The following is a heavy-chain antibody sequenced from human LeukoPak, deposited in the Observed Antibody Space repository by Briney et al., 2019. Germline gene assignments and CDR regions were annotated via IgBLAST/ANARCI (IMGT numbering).Heavy chain of an antibody. V-gene: IGHV1-2*02. D-gene: IGHD2-21*01. CDR1: GYTFTGYY. CDR3: AREHKSTNIYIP. J-gene: IGHJ5*02. CDR2: INPNSGGT. Sequence: ASVKVSCKASGYTFTGYYMHWVRQAPGQGLEWMGWINPNSGGTNYAQKFQGRVTMTRDTSISTAYMELSRLRSDDTAVYYCAREHKSTNIYIPWGQGTLVTVSS.